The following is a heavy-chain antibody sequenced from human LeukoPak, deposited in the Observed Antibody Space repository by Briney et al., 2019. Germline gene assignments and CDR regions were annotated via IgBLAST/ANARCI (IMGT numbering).Heavy chain of an antibody. CDR2: IWNDGRNK. CDR1: GFTFSSYG. CDR3: ARDQHDRYFDY. J-gene: IGHJ4*02. V-gene: IGHV3-33*01. Sequence: AGGSLRLSCAASGFTFSSYGMHWVRRAPGKGLEWVAAIWNDGRNKYYADSVKGRFTISRDNSKNTLYLQMNSLRAEDTAVYYCARDQHDRYFDYWGQGTLVTVSS.